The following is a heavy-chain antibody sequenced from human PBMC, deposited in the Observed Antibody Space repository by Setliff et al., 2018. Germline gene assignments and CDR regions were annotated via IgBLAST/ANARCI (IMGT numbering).Heavy chain of an antibody. Sequence: PSETLSLTCAVYGGSFSTYFWSWIRQPPGKGLEWIGEISHSGSTNYNPSLTSRVTISVDTSKNQFSLKLSSVTAADTAVYYCARVDFTMIQGVLGLWGQGTLVTVS. CDR1: GGSFSTYF. CDR2: ISHSGST. V-gene: IGHV4-34*01. D-gene: IGHD3-10*01. J-gene: IGHJ1*01. CDR3: ARVDFTMIQGVLGL.